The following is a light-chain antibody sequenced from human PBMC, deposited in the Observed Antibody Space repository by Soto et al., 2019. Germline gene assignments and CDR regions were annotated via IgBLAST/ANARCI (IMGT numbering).Light chain of an antibody. CDR2: GSS. Sequence: EILLTQSPATLSVSPGESVTLTCRASQLFSSNLAWYQRRPGQAPRLLIYGSSTRDTGVPPRFSGSASGTEFTLTISSLQSEDFGVYYCQQYNDWPRTFGQGTRLEIK. J-gene: IGKJ5*01. V-gene: IGKV3-15*01. CDR1: QLFSSN. CDR3: QQYNDWPRT.